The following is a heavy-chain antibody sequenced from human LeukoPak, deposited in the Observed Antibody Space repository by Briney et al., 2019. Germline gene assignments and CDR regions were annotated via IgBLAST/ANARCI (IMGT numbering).Heavy chain of an antibody. CDR2: IYTSRST. CDR1: GGSISSYY. V-gene: IGHV4-4*07. CDR3: ARDPGLYSYGPNWFDP. Sequence: SETLSLTCTVSGGSISSYYWSWIRQPAGKGLEWIGRIYTSRSTNYNPSLKSRVTMSVDTSKNQFSLKLSSVTAADTAVYYCARDPGLYSYGPNWFDPWGQGTLVTVSS. D-gene: IGHD5-18*01. J-gene: IGHJ5*02.